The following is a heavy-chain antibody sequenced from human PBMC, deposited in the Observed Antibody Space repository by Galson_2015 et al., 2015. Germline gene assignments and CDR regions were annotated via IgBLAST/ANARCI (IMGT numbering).Heavy chain of an antibody. D-gene: IGHD6-13*01. Sequence: SVKVSCKASGYTFTSYGISWVRQAPGQGLEWMGWISAYNGNTNYAQKLQGRVTVTTDTSTSTAYMELRSLRSDDTAVYYCARDGYSSSWYEDAFDIWGQGTMVTVSS. J-gene: IGHJ3*02. V-gene: IGHV1-18*01. CDR3: ARDGYSSSWYEDAFDI. CDR2: ISAYNGNT. CDR1: GYTFTSYG.